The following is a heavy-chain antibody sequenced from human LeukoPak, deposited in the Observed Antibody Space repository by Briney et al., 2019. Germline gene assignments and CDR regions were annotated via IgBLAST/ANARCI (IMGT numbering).Heavy chain of an antibody. CDR1: GYTFTGYY. Sequence: ASVKVSCKASGYTFTGYYMHWVRQAPGQGLEWMGRINPNSGGTNYAQKFQGRVTMTRDTSISTAYMELSRLRSDDTAVYYCVRYYYDSSGPDYWGQGTLVTVSS. J-gene: IGHJ4*02. CDR3: VRYYYDSSGPDY. CDR2: INPNSGGT. V-gene: IGHV1-2*06. D-gene: IGHD3-22*01.